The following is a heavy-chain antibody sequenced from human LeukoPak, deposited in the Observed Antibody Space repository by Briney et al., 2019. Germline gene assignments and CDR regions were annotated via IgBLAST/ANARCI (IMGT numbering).Heavy chain of an antibody. J-gene: IGHJ4*02. CDR1: GFTFDDYA. CDR3: AKDSAEYYDSSGYYHY. D-gene: IGHD3-22*01. Sequence: GGSLRLSCAASGFTFDDYAMHWVREAPGRGLGWGSGISWNSGSIGYADSVKGRFTISRDNAKNSLYLQMNSLRAEDTALYYCAKDSAEYYDSSGYYHYWGQGTLVTVSS. CDR2: ISWNSGSI. V-gene: IGHV3-9*01.